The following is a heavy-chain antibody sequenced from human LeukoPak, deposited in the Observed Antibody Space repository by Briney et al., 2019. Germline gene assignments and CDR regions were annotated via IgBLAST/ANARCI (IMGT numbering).Heavy chain of an antibody. CDR1: GFTFDSYA. CDR2: VTGTGGNT. V-gene: IGHV3-23*01. J-gene: IGHJ4*02. CDR3: AKVHGSGSYRFDF. D-gene: IGHD3-10*01. Sequence: GGSLRLSCEGSGFTFDSYAMSWARQSPGEGLEWVSAVTGTGGNTYHADSVKDRFTISRDNSKNTVYLQMNSLRAEDTAIYYCAKVHGSGSYRFDFWGQGTLVTVSS.